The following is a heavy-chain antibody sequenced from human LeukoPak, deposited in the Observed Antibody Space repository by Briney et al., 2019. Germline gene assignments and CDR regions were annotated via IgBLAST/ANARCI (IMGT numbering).Heavy chain of an antibody. CDR2: ISGSGGST. D-gene: IGHD3-10*01. V-gene: IGHV3-23*01. Sequence: PGGSLRLPCAASGFTFSSYAMSWVRQAPGKGLEWVSAISGSGGSTYYADSVKGRFTISRDNSKNTLYLQMNSLRAEDTAVYYCAKASVMYYYGSGSYYYYYGMDVWGQGTTVTVSS. CDR1: GFTFSSYA. CDR3: AKASVMYYYGSGSYYYYYGMDV. J-gene: IGHJ6*02.